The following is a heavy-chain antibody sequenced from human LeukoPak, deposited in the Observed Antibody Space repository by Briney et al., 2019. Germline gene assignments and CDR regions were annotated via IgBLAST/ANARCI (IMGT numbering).Heavy chain of an antibody. CDR3: ARHGHCTNGVCYSNYYYYMDV. Sequence: GESLKISCKGAGYSFTSYWIGWVRQMPGKGLEWMGIIYPDDSGTRYSPSFEGQVITSVNKSINTAYLKWSSLKASDTATYYCARHGHCTNGVCYSNYYYYMDVWGKGTTVTVSS. CDR1: GYSFTSYW. D-gene: IGHD2-8*01. V-gene: IGHV5-51*01. CDR2: IYPDDSGT. J-gene: IGHJ6*03.